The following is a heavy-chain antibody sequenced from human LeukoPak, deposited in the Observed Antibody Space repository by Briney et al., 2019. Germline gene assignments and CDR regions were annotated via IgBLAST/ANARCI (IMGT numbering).Heavy chain of an antibody. D-gene: IGHD3-10*01. Sequence: GASVKVSCKASGGTFSSYAISWVRQAPGQGLEWMGGIIPIFGTANYAQKFQGRVTITADKSTSTAYMELSSLRSEDTAVYYCARDFIVRGVIIRDYYYYYGMDVWGKGTTVTVSS. CDR1: GGTFSSYA. CDR2: IIPIFGTA. CDR3: ARDFIVRGVIIRDYYYYYGMDV. V-gene: IGHV1-69*06. J-gene: IGHJ6*04.